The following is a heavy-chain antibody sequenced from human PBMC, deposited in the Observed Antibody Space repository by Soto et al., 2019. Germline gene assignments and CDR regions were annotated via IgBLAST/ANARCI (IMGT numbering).Heavy chain of an antibody. CDR1: GYTFTSYG. CDR3: ARDRYDSSGYYLGADY. J-gene: IGHJ4*02. Sequence: QVQLVQSGAEVKKPGASVKVSCKASGYTFTSYGFSWVRQAPGQGLEWMGCISGPNGNTNYAQKLQCRVTMTTDTSTSTGYMELRSLRSDDTAVYYCARDRYDSSGYYLGADYWGQGTLVTVSS. CDR2: ISGPNGNT. V-gene: IGHV1-18*01. D-gene: IGHD3-22*01.